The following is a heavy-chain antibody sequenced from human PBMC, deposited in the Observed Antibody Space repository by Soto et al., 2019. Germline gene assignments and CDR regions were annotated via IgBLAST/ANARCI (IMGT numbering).Heavy chain of an antibody. CDR1: GYTFTNDV. V-gene: IGHV1-8*01. CDR2: MNPDSGNT. CDR3: ARGRFRRTWFDP. D-gene: IGHD3-16*01. J-gene: IGHJ5*02. Sequence: QVQLVQSGAEVKKPGASVKVSCKASGYTFTNDVIHWLRQATGQGLEWMGWMNPDSGNTGQSKQFQGRVTMTRDTSISTAYMELSSLRFEDTAVYYCARGRFRRTWFDPWGQGTLVTVSS.